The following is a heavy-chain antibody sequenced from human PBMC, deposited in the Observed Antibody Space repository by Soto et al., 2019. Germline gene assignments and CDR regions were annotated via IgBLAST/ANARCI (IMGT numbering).Heavy chain of an antibody. Sequence: QVQLVQSGAEVKKPGSSVKVSCKASGGTFSSYTISWVRQAPGQGLEWMGRIIPILGIANYAQKFQGRVTITADKYTSSSYIELSNLSSLDTSVHSCASTKMPHQLPSSRHHGTDVWGQGTTVTVS. CDR3: ASTKMPHQLPSSRHHGTDV. CDR2: IIPILGIA. D-gene: IGHD2-2*01. V-gene: IGHV1-69*02. CDR1: GGTFSSYT. J-gene: IGHJ6*02.